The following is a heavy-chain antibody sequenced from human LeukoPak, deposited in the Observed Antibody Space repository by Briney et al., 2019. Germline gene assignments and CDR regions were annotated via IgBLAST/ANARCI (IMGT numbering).Heavy chain of an antibody. CDR2: ISGSGGST. CDR3: AKDAAYSSSWSNWFDP. Sequence: GGSLRLSCAASGFTFSSYAMSWVRQAPGKGLEWVSAISGSGGSTYYADSAKGRFTISRDNSKNTLYLQMNSLRAEDTAVYYCAKDAAYSSSWSNWFDPWGQGTLVTVSS. D-gene: IGHD6-13*01. CDR1: GFTFSSYA. V-gene: IGHV3-23*01. J-gene: IGHJ5*02.